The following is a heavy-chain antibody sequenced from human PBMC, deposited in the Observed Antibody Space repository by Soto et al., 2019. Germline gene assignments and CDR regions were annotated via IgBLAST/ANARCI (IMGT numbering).Heavy chain of an antibody. CDR2: ISAYNIKT. V-gene: IGHV1-18*01. CDR3: ARDAPPTDY. J-gene: IGHJ4*02. CDR1: GYTFTSYQ. Sequence: QVQLVRSGAEVKKPGASVKVSCKTSGYTFTSYQISWVRQAPGQGLEWMGWISAYNIKTNYAQKFQGRVTMTTDTLTSTAYMELRSLRSDDPAVYYCARDAPPTDYWGQGTLVTVSS.